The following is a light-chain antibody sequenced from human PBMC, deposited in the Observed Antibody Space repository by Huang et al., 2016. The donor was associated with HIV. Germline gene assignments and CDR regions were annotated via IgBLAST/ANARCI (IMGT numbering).Light chain of an antibody. CDR3: QQCDNWPGT. V-gene: IGKV3-11*01. Sequence: IVLTQSPATLSLSPGASATLSCRASQSIGNYLAWYQHKPGQAPRLLIYDATNRATGSPARFSGSGSGTDFTLTISSLEPEDFAVYYCQQCDNWPGTFGPGTKVDLK. J-gene: IGKJ3*01. CDR1: QSIGNY. CDR2: DAT.